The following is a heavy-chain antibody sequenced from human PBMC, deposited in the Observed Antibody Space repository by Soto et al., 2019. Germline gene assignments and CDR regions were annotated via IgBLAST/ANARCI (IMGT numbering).Heavy chain of an antibody. D-gene: IGHD5-18*01. Sequence: PSETLSLTCTVSGGSISSYYWSWIRQPPGKGLEWIGYIYYSGSTNYNPSLKSRVTISVDTSKNQFSLKLSSVTAADTAVYYCARDLGGYSYGYAGWFDPWGQGTLVTVSS. V-gene: IGHV4-59*01. CDR2: IYYSGST. CDR3: ARDLGGYSYGYAGWFDP. J-gene: IGHJ5*02. CDR1: GGSISSYY.